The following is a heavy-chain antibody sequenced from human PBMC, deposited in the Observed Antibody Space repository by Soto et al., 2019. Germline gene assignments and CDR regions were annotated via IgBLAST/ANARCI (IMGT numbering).Heavy chain of an antibody. CDR1: GFTFSSYS. CDR2: ISSSSSYI. D-gene: IGHD2-15*01. V-gene: IGHV3-21*01. Sequence: EVQLVESGGGLVKPGGSLRLSCAASGFTFSSYSMNWVRQAPGKGLEWVSSISSSSSYIYYADSVKGRFTISRDNAKNTLYPQKNSLRAEDTAVYYCARDSVYCSGGSCYSISYYYYMGVWGKGATVTVSS. J-gene: IGHJ6*03. CDR3: ARDSVYCSGGSCYSISYYYYMGV.